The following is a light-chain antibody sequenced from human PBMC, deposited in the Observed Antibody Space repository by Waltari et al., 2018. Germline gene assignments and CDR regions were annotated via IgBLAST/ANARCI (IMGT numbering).Light chain of an antibody. V-gene: IGKV1-9*01. CDR2: AAS. Sequence: DIQLTQSPSFLSASVGDRVTITCRASQGIWVNLAWYQQKPGNAPKLLIYAASILQFGVPSRFSASGAGTEFTLTINSLQPEDFATYYCQHLAGYPYTFGLGTHLEI. J-gene: IGKJ2*01. CDR1: QGIWVN. CDR3: QHLAGYPYT.